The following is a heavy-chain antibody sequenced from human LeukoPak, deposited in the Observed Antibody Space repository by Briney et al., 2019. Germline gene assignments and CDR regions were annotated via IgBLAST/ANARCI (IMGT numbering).Heavy chain of an antibody. CDR1: GRPISSYY. CDR2: YYYSEST. D-gene: IGHD6-19*01. Sequence: PSETLSLTCTVSGRPISSYYWSWIRQPPGKGLERIGYYYYSESTNYNLPLKSPVTKSVDTSKNQFSLKLSSVTAAETAVYYCARHLGISSGWYSWFDPWGQGTLVTVS. CDR3: ARHLGISSGWYSWFDP. J-gene: IGHJ5*02. V-gene: IGHV4-59*08.